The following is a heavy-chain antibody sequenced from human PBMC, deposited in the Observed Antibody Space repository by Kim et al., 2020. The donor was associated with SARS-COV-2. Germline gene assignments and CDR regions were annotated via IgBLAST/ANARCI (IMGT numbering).Heavy chain of an antibody. CDR3: AKVSGDFGSWYNGMDV. V-gene: IGHV3-23*01. J-gene: IGHJ6*02. D-gene: IGHD6-13*01. Sequence: SVKGRFTISRDNSKNTLYLQMNSLRAEDTAVYYCAKVSGDFGSWYNGMDVWGQGTTVTVSS.